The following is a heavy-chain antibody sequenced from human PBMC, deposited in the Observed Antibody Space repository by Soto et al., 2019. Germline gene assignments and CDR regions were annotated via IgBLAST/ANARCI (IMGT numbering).Heavy chain of an antibody. CDR1: GATFTRYT. V-gene: IGHV1-69*02. CDR3: ARGDCSGTSCYDYYYYCMDV. Sequence: QVQLVQSGTEVKKPGSSVKVSCKASGATFTRYTIDWVRQAPGQGLEWMGRIIPMLGIANYAQKFQGRVTITADKSNSTAYMELSGLRSEDTAVYYCARGDCSGTSCYDYYYYCMDVWGKGTTVTVSS. D-gene: IGHD2-2*01. J-gene: IGHJ6*03. CDR2: IIPMLGIA.